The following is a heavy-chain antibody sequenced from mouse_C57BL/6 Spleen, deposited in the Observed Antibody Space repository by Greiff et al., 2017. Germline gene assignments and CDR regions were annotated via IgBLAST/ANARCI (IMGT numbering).Heavy chain of an antibody. CDR1: GFTFSSYA. V-gene: IGHV5-4*01. J-gene: IGHJ4*01. CDR2: ISDGGSYT. CDR3: ARDLYYGSSLYAMDD. D-gene: IGHD1-1*01. Sequence: EVMLVESGGGLVKPGGSLKLSCAASGFTFSSYAMSWVRQTPEKRLEWVATISDGGSYTYYPDNVKGRFTISRDNAKNNLYLQMSHLKSEDTAMYYCARDLYYGSSLYAMDDWGQGTSVTVSS.